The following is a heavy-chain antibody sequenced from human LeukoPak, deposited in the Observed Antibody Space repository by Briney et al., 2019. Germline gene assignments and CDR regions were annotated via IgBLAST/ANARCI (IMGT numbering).Heavy chain of an antibody. CDR1: GYTFTSYA. J-gene: IGHJ4*02. CDR3: ARDRADYDILTGYYNRYFDY. V-gene: IGHV1-3*01. CDR2: INAGNGNT. D-gene: IGHD3-9*01. Sequence: ASVKVSCKASGYTFTSYAMHWVRQAPGQRLEWMGWINAGNGNTKYSQKFQGRVTITRDTSASTAYMELSSLRSEDTAVYYCARDRADYDILTGYYNRYFDYWGQGTLVTVSS.